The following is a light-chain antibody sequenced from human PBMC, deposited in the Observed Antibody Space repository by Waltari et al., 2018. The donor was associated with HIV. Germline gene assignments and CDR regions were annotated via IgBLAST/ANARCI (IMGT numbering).Light chain of an antibody. J-gene: IGLJ1*01. CDR2: SDD. Sequence: SVLTQPPSASGAPGQRVTLSCTGSSSNIGAGYDVHWTQQLPGTAPKLLIYSDDNRPSGVPDRFSGSKSGTSASLAITGLQAEDEADYYCQSYDSSLSGSFVFGTGTKVTVL. CDR3: QSYDSSLSGSFV. CDR1: SSNIGAGYD. V-gene: IGLV1-40*01.